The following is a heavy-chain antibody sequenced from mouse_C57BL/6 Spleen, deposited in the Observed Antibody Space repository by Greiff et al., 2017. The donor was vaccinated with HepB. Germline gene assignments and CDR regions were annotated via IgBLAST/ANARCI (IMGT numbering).Heavy chain of an antibody. V-gene: IGHV1-19*01. CDR2: INPYNGGT. CDR1: GYTFTDYY. CDR3: AGGYFDY. J-gene: IGHJ2*01. Sequence: EVKLMESGPVLVKPGASVKMSCKASGYTFTDYYMNWVKQSHGKSLEWIGVINPYNGGTSYNQKFKGKATLTVDKSSSTAYMELNSLTSEDSAVYYCAGGYFDYWGQGTTLTVSS.